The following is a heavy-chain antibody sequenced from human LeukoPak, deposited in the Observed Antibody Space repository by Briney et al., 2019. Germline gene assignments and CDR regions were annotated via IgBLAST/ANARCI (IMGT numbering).Heavy chain of an antibody. CDR3: ARDWLRIAVAGTGVFDY. CDR2: ISSNSSYI. J-gene: IGHJ4*02. V-gene: IGHV3-21*01. D-gene: IGHD6-19*01. CDR1: GFTFSSYS. Sequence: PGGSLRLSCAASGFTFSSYSMNWVRQAPGKGLEWVSSISSNSSYIYYADSVKGRFTISRDNAKSSLYLQMNSLRAEDTAVYYCARDWLRIAVAGTGVFDYWGQGTLVTVSS.